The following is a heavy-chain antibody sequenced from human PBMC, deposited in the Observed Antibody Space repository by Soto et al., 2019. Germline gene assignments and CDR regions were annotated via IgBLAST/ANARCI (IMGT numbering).Heavy chain of an antibody. CDR3: AKDQRVDTAMVGTYYYYGMDV. CDR2: ISYDGSNK. J-gene: IGHJ6*02. Sequence: QVQLVESGGGVVQPGRSLRLSCAASGFTFSSYGMHWVRQAPGKGLEWVAVISYDGSNKYYADSVKGRFTISRDNSKNTLYLQMNSLRAEDTAVYYCAKDQRVDTAMVGTYYYYGMDVWGQGTTVTVSS. CDR1: GFTFSSYG. V-gene: IGHV3-30*18. D-gene: IGHD5-18*01.